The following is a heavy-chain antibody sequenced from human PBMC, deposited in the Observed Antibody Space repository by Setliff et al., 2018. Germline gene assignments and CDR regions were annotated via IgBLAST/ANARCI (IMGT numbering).Heavy chain of an antibody. V-gene: IGHV4-38-2*01. J-gene: IGHJ5*02. CDR1: GYSINSDCF. CDR3: VRGFTIFGVVKLERWFDP. CDR2: ISHSGST. D-gene: IGHD3-3*01. Sequence: KPSETLSLTCAVSGYSINSDCFWGWIRQPPGKGLEWIGTISHSGSTSYNSSLKSRVTMSVDTSKNQFFLKLSSVTAADTAVYYCVRGFTIFGVVKLERWFDPWGQGTLGTVSS.